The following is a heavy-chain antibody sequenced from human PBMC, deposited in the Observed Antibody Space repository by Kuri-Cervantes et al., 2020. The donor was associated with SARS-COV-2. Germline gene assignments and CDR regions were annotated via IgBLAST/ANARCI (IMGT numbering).Heavy chain of an antibody. V-gene: IGHV3-74*01. J-gene: IGHJ3*02. CDR2: INSDGSST. Sequence: GGSLRLSCAASGFTFSSYWMHWVRQAPGKGLVWVSRINSDGSSTSYADSVKGRFTISRDNAKNPLYLQMNSLRAEDTAVYYCARDPDSSGWYAGDAFDIWGQGTMVTVSS. CDR3: ARDPDSSGWYAGDAFDI. D-gene: IGHD6-19*01. CDR1: GFTFSSYW.